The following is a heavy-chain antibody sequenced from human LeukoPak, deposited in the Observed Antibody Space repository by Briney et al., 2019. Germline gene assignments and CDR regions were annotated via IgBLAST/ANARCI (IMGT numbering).Heavy chain of an antibody. J-gene: IGHJ4*02. CDR3: ASMGYSSGWSYFDY. Sequence: GGSLRLSCAASGFTVSSNYMSWVRQAPGKGLEWVSVIYNGGSTYYADSVKGRFTISRDNSKNTLYLQMNSLRAEDTAVYYCASMGYSSGWSYFDYWGQGTLVTVSS. D-gene: IGHD6-19*01. CDR1: GFTVSSNY. CDR2: IYNGGST. V-gene: IGHV3-66*01.